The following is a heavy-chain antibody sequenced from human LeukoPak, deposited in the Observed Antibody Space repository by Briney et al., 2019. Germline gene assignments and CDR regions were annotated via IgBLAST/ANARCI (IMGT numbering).Heavy chain of an antibody. Sequence: GGSLRLSCAASEFSVGSNYMTWVRQAPGRGLEWVSLIYSGGSTYYADSVKGRFTISRDSSKNTLFLQMNRLRPEDAAVYYCAKAPVTTCRGAFCYPFDYWGLGTLVTVSS. V-gene: IGHV3-53*01. D-gene: IGHD2-15*01. CDR3: AKAPVTTCRGAFCYPFDY. CDR1: EFSVGSNY. J-gene: IGHJ4*02. CDR2: IYSGGST.